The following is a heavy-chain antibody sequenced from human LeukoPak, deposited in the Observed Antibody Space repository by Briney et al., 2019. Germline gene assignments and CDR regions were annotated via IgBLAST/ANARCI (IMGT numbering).Heavy chain of an antibody. CDR2: IYSGGST. J-gene: IGHJ5*02. V-gene: IGHV3-66*01. Sequence: GGSLRLSCAASGFTLSSNYMSWVRQAPGGGLGWVSVIYSGGSTYYADPVKGRFTISRDNAKTTLYLQMNSLRAEDTAVYYCARDRGYSGYEGGVGWFDPWGQGTLVTVSS. CDR3: ARDRGYSGYEGGVGWFDP. D-gene: IGHD5-12*01. CDR1: GFTLSSNY.